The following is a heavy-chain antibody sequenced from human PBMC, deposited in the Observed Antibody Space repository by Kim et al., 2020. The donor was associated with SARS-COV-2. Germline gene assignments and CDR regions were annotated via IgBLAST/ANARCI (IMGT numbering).Heavy chain of an antibody. D-gene: IGHD3-9*01. J-gene: IGHJ3*02. CDR2: IIPIFGTA. V-gene: IGHV1-69*13. CDR1: GGTFSSYA. Sequence: SVKVSCKASGGTFSSYAISWVRQAPGQGLEWMGGIIPIFGTANYAQKFQGRVTITADESTSTAYMELSSLRSEDTAVYYCARVRCYDILTGYCAFDIWGQGTMVTVSS. CDR3: ARVRCYDILTGYCAFDI.